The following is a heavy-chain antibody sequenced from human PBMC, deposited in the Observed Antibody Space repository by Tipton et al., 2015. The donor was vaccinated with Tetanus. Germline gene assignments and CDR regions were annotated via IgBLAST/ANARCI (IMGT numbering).Heavy chain of an antibody. CDR1: GGSVRSTNSY. Sequence: TLSLTCTVSGGSVRSTNSYWSWLRQPPGKGLEWIGHISHSGSASYNPSLKSRVTISLDTSKNQFSLKLSSVTATDTAVYYCAAQIIPTDRGGWFDPWGQGTLVTVSS. D-gene: IGHD3-3*01. CDR3: AAQIIPTDRGGWFDP. CDR2: ISHSGSA. J-gene: IGHJ5*02. V-gene: IGHV4-61*01.